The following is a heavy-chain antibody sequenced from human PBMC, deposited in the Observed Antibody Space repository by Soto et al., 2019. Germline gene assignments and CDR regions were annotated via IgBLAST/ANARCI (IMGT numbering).Heavy chain of an antibody. CDR3: ARGYCSRTSCFPDY. V-gene: IGHV1-18*01. D-gene: IGHD2-2*01. CDR1: GYTFTSYG. Sequence: QVQLVQSGAEVKKPGASVKVSCKASGYTFTSYGISWVRQAPGQGLEWMGWISAYNGNTNYPQKLQGRVTMTTDTATSSAEMELRSLRSDDTAVYYCARGYCSRTSCFPDYWGQGTLVTVSS. CDR2: ISAYNGNT. J-gene: IGHJ4*02.